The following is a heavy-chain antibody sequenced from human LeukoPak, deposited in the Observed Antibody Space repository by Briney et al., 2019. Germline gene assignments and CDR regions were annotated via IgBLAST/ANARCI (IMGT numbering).Heavy chain of an antibody. CDR1: GFTFSSYA. J-gene: IGHJ1*01. Sequence: GRSLRLSCAASGFTFSSYAMHWVRQAPGKGLEWVAVISYDGSNKYYADSVKGRFTISRDNSKNTLYLQMNSLRAEDTAVYYCAGEGYSNYLGNFQHWGQGTLVTVSS. D-gene: IGHD4-11*01. V-gene: IGHV3-30-3*01. CDR3: AGEGYSNYLGNFQH. CDR2: ISYDGSNK.